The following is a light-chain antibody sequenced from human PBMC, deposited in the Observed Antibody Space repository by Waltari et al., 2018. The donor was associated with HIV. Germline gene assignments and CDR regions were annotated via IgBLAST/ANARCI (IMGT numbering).Light chain of an antibody. CDR1: QRLLYSPNNQNY. CDR2: WAS. J-gene: IGKJ4*02. V-gene: IGKV4-1*01. CDR3: QKYCNNPT. Sequence: DIVMTQPPDSLLVSLGERATTTCKSTQRLLYSPNNQNYLAWSQQTPGQPPKLPSYWASTRESGVPVRCSGSGSGTNFTLTISSLQAEDVAVYYCQKYCNNPTFGGGTKVAIK.